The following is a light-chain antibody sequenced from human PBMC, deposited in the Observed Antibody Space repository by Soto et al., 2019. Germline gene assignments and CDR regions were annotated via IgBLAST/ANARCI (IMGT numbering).Light chain of an antibody. V-gene: IGKV3-11*01. CDR3: QQAGDT. Sequence: IVLTQSPATLSLSPGEGATLSCRASQSISTYLAWYQQKPGQAPRLLIYDASNRAPGVPARFSGSGSGTDFTLTISSLEPEDFAVYYCQQAGDTFGQGTKLEI. J-gene: IGKJ2*01. CDR1: QSISTY. CDR2: DAS.